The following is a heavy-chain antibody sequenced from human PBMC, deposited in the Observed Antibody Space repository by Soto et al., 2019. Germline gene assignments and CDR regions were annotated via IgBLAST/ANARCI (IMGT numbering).Heavy chain of an antibody. D-gene: IGHD6-13*01. CDR3: AKDAPPKQQLDGRIDY. CDR1: GFTFSNYG. J-gene: IGHJ4*02. V-gene: IGHV3-30*18. Sequence: QVQLVESGGGVVQPGRSLRLSCAASGFTFSNYGMHWVRQAPGKGLEWVAVISYDGSNKYYADSVKGRFTISRDNSKNTLYLQMNSLRPKDTAVYYCAKDAPPKQQLDGRIDYWGQGTLVTVSS. CDR2: ISYDGSNK.